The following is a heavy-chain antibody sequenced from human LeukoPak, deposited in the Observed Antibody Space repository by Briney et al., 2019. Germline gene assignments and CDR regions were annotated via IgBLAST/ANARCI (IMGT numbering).Heavy chain of an antibody. Sequence: TGGSLRLSCAASGFTFSSYWMSWVRQAPGKGLEWVANIKQEGSEKYYVDSVKGRFTISRDNAKNSLYLQMNSLRAKDTAVYYCARDKSYGDSSDYWGQGTLVTVSS. J-gene: IGHJ4*02. V-gene: IGHV3-7*01. CDR3: ARDKSYGDSSDY. CDR1: GFTFSSYW. CDR2: IKQEGSEK. D-gene: IGHD4-17*01.